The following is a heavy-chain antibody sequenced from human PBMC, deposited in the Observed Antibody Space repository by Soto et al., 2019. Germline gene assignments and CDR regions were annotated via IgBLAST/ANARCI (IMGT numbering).Heavy chain of an antibody. CDR1: GFTFSSYW. J-gene: IGHJ5*02. V-gene: IGHV3-74*01. Sequence: GGPLRLSCAASGFTFSSYWMHWVRQAPGKGLVRVSRINSDGSSTSYAVSVKGRFTISSDNAKNSLYLQMNSLRAEDTAVFFCARDRIIYCGGDCYGFDPWGQGNLVTVSS. CDR2: INSDGSST. D-gene: IGHD2-21*02. CDR3: ARDRIIYCGGDCYGFDP.